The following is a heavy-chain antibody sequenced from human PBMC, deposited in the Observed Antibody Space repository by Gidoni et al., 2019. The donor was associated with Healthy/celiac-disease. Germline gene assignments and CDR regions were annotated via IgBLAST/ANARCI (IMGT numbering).Heavy chain of an antibody. CDR3: AKDLAGGYGMDV. CDR2: ISWNSGSI. D-gene: IGHD3-10*01. Sequence: EVQLVESGGGLVQPGRSLSLSCAASGFPFDDYAMHWVRQAPGKGLEWVSGISWNSGSIGYADSVKGRFTISRDNAKNSLYLQMNSLRAEDTALYYCAKDLAGGYGMDVWGQGTTVTVSS. CDR1: GFPFDDYA. V-gene: IGHV3-9*01. J-gene: IGHJ6*02.